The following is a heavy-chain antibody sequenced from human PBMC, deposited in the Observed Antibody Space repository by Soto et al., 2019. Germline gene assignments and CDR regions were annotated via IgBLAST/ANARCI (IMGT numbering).Heavy chain of an antibody. D-gene: IGHD6-13*01. CDR2: IYYSGST. Sequence: SETLSLTCTVSGGSISSYYWSWIRQPPGKGLEWIGYIYYSGSTNYNPSLKSRVTISVDTSKNQFSLKLSSVTAADTAVYYCARVMSSTWDLDYWGQGTLVTVSS. CDR3: ARVMSSTWDLDY. CDR1: GGSISSYY. V-gene: IGHV4-59*01. J-gene: IGHJ4*02.